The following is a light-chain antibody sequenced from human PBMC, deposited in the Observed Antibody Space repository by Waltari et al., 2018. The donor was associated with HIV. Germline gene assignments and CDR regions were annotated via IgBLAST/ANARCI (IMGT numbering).Light chain of an antibody. CDR2: DVS. Sequence: QSPLTQPASVSGNPGQSVTITCTGTNMDVGNYNLVSWYRQHPGNTPKLLIYDVSRRPSGVSSLFSGSKSCYLVSLTISGVRVEDESYYFCLTYLSDRGTWKFGGGTSLTV. CDR1: NMDVGNYNL. J-gene: IGLJ3*02. V-gene: IGLV2-23*02. CDR3: LTYLSDRGTWK.